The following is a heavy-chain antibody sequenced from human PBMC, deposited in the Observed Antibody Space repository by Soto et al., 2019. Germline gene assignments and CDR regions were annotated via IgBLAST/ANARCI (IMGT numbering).Heavy chain of an antibody. CDR3: ARGVQGYYDSSGYYLDY. CDR2: IWSDGSNK. J-gene: IGHJ4*02. Sequence: QVQLVESGGGVVQPGRSLRLSCAASGFTFSSYGMHWVRQAPGKGLEWVAVIWSDGSNKYYADSVKGRFTISRDNSKNTLYLQMNSLRAEDTAVYYCARGVQGYYDSSGYYLDYWGQGTLVTVSS. D-gene: IGHD3-22*01. CDR1: GFTFSSYG. V-gene: IGHV3-33*01.